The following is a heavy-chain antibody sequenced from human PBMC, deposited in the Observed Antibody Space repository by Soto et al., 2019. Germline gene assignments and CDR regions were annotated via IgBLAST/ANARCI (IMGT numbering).Heavy chain of an antibody. V-gene: IGHV3-30*18. D-gene: IGHD2-2*01. CDR3: AKDGTYRTRGPYYYYYMDV. Sequence: GGSLRLSCAASGFTFSSYGMHWVRQAPGKGLEWVAVISYDGSNKYYADSVKGRFTISRDNSKNTLYLQMNSLRAEDTAVYYCAKDGTYRTRGPYYYYYMDVWGKGTTVTVSS. CDR2: ISYDGSNK. J-gene: IGHJ6*03. CDR1: GFTFSSYG.